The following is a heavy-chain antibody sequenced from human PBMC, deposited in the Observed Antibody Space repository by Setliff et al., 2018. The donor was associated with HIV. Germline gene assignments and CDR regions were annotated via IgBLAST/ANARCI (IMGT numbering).Heavy chain of an antibody. CDR1: GASIRSQY. CDR3: ARTRGYSYGTLAGFDY. CDR2: ISYSGST. J-gene: IGHJ4*02. Sequence: SETLSLTCTVSGASIRSQYWSWIRKPPGKGLEWIGYISYSGSTNYNPSLESRVAMSVDTSKQQFSLEVSSVTAADTAVYYCARTRGYSYGTLAGFDYWGRGFLVTAPQ. D-gene: IGHD5-18*01. V-gene: IGHV4-59*11.